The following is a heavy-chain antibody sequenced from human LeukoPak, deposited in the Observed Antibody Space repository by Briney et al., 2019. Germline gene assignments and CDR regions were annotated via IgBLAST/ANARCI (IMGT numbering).Heavy chain of an antibody. CDR2: ISANGGAT. V-gene: IGHV3-23*01. J-gene: IGHJ4*02. CDR3: AKASGSPYYFDY. D-gene: IGHD3-10*01. CDR1: GFTFSSYE. Sequence: GGSLRLSCAASGFTFSSYEMNWVRQAPGKGLECVSLISANGGATYYADSVKGRFTISRDNSKSTLYLQMNSLRADDTAVYYCAKASGSPYYFDYWGQGTLVTVSS.